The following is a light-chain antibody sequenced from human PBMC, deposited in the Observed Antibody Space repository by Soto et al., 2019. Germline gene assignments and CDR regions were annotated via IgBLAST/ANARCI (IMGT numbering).Light chain of an antibody. J-gene: IGKJ1*01. V-gene: IGKV3-20*01. Sequence: DIVLTQSPLSLPVIPGEPASISCRSSQSLQYSNGYNYLDWYFQKPGQAPRLLIYGASSRATGIPDRFSGSGSGTDFTLTISRLEPEDFAVYYCQQYGSSPRTFGQGTKVDIK. CDR1: QSLQYSNGYNY. CDR2: GAS. CDR3: QQYGSSPRT.